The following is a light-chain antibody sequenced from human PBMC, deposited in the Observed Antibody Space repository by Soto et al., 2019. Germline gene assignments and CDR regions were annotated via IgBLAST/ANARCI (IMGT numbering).Light chain of an antibody. CDR3: QQYGSSPPT. Sequence: EIVLTQSPGTLSLSPGERATLSCRASQSVNSNYLAWYRRKPGQAPSLLIYGASTRATGIPGRFSGSGSGTDFTLTITRLEPEDFAVYCCQQYGSSPPTFGQGTKVEIK. CDR1: QSVNSNY. J-gene: IGKJ1*01. V-gene: IGKV3-20*01. CDR2: GAS.